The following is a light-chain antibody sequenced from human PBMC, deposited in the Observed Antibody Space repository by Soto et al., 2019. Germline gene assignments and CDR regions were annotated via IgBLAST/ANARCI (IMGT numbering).Light chain of an antibody. CDR1: QNVSRS. J-gene: IGKJ1*01. Sequence: DIQMTQSPSTLSASVGDRVTITCRASQNVSRSLAWYQQKPGRAPKLLLFQASTLQGGVPSRFSGSGSGTEFNPIISSLQPDDFATYYRQQFFNYLWKVGQRTKVEVK. CDR3: QQFFNYLWK. CDR2: QAS. V-gene: IGKV1-5*03.